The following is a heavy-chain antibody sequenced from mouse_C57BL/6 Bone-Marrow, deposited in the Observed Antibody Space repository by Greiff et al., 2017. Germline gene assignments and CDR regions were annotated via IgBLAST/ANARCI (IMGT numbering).Heavy chain of an antibody. D-gene: IGHD1-1*01. CDR2: INPNNGGT. CDR3: ARRHYYGSSPFAY. Sequence: EVKLQQSGPELVKPGASVKISCKASGYTFTDYYMNWVKQSHGKSLEWIGDINPNNGGTSYNQKFKGKATLTVDKSSSTAYMELRSLTSEDSAVYYCARRHYYGSSPFAYWGQGTLVTVSA. J-gene: IGHJ3*01. CDR1: GYTFTDYY. V-gene: IGHV1-26*01.